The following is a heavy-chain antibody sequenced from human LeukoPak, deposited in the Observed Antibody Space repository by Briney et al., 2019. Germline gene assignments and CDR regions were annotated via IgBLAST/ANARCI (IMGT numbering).Heavy chain of an antibody. Sequence: ASVKVSCKASGYTFTGYYMHWVRQAPGQGLEWMGWINPNSGGTNYALKFQGRVTMTRDTSISTAYMELSRLRSDDTAVYYCARGNYCSSTSCYIRRFDPWGQGTLVTVSS. V-gene: IGHV1-2*02. CDR2: INPNSGGT. J-gene: IGHJ5*02. CDR3: ARGNYCSSTSCYIRRFDP. CDR1: GYTFTGYY. D-gene: IGHD2-2*02.